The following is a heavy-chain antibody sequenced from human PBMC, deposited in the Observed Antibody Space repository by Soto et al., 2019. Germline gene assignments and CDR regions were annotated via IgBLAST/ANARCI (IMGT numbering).Heavy chain of an antibody. J-gene: IGHJ4*02. D-gene: IGHD5-18*01. Sequence: PSETLSLTYTVSGGSISSGGYYWSWIRQHPGKGLEWIGYIYYSGSTYYNPSLKSRVTISVDTSKNQFSLKLSSVTAADTAVYYCARGNSYGYYVDYWGQGTLVTVSS. CDR1: GGSISSGGYY. CDR2: IYYSGST. CDR3: ARGNSYGYYVDY. V-gene: IGHV4-31*03.